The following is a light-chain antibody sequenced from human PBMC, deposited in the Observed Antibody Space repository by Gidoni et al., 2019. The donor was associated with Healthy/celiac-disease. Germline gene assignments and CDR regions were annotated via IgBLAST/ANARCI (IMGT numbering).Light chain of an antibody. V-gene: IGKV3-20*01. J-gene: IGKJ3*01. CDR3: QQYGSSPT. Sequence: EIVLTQSPGTLSLSPGERATLSCRASQSVSSIYLAWYQQQPGQAPRLLIYGASSRATRLPDSVSGSGSGTDLTITSSRLEPEDFALYYCQQYGSSPTFGPXTKVEIK. CDR2: GAS. CDR1: QSVSSIY.